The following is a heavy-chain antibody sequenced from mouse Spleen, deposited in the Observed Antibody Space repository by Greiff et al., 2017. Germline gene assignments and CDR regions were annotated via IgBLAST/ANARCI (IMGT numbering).Heavy chain of an antibody. V-gene: IGHV1-81*01. Sequence: VQLQQSGAELARPGASVKLSCKASGYTFTSYGISWVKQRTGQGLEWIGEIYPRSGNTYYNEKFKGKATLTADKSSSTAYMELRSLTSEDSAVYFCARSGGYYRYGTYWGQGTLVTVSA. J-gene: IGHJ3*01. D-gene: IGHD2-14*01. CDR1: GYTFTSYG. CDR2: IYPRSGNT. CDR3: ARSGGYYRYGTY.